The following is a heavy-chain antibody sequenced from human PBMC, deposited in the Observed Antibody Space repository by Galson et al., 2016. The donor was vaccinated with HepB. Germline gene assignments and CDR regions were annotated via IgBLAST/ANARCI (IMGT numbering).Heavy chain of an antibody. D-gene: IGHD3-10*01. CDR1: GFSFSGST. CDR2: IRSKANTYAT. V-gene: IGHV3-73*01. CDR3: TRGGSGGYYYGMDV. Sequence: SLRLSCAASGFSFSGSTMHWIRQASGKGLEWVGRIRSKANTYATEHAASVKGRFTIPRDDSKNTAYLQMNSLKTEDTAVYYCTRGGSGGYYYGMDVWGQGTTVTVSS. J-gene: IGHJ6*02.